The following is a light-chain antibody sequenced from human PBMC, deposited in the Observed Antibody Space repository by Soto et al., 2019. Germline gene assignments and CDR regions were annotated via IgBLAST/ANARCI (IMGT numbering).Light chain of an antibody. V-gene: IGKV2-30*02. Sequence: DVEMTQSPLSLPVSLGQPASISCRSSQSLVHSDGNTYLNWFQQRPGQSPRRLISRASNRDSGVPDRFSSVGSGTDFTLKISRVETEDVAVYYCMQGTHWPWTLGQGTKVEIK. CDR1: QSLVHSDGNTY. CDR3: MQGTHWPWT. CDR2: RAS. J-gene: IGKJ1*01.